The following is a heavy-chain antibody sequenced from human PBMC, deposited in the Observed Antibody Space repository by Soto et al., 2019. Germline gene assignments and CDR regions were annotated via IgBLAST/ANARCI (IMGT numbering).Heavy chain of an antibody. J-gene: IGHJ4*02. CDR1: GFTFSSYA. CDR3: AKVRAYYDSSGYYSLYDY. D-gene: IGHD3-22*01. CDR2: ISGSGGST. V-gene: IGHV3-23*01. Sequence: GGSLRLSCAASGFTFSSYAMSWVRQAPGKGLEWVSAISGSGGSTYYADSVKGRFTISRDNSKNTLYLQMNSLRAEDTAVYYCAKVRAYYDSSGYYSLYDYWGQGTLVTVSS.